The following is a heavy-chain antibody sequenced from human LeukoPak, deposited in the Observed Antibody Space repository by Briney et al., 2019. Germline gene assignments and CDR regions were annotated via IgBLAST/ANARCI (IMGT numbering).Heavy chain of an antibody. V-gene: IGHV4-38-2*02. CDR1: GYSISIGYY. CDR3: ARGHGSGSFTYAFEI. D-gene: IGHD3-10*01. CDR2: ISHSGST. J-gene: IGHJ3*02. Sequence: SETLSLTCSVSGYSISIGYYWGWIRQPPGKGLEWIGSISHSGSTYYNPSLQSRVTIAVDTSKNQFSLKMSSVTAAGTAVCYCARGHGSGSFTYAFEIWGQGTMVTVSS.